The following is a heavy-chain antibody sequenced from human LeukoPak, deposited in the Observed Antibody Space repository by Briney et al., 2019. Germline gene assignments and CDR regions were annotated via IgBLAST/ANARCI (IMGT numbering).Heavy chain of an antibody. CDR1: GGSFSGYY. CDR3: ARAVIYSSSYIDY. V-gene: IGHV4-34*01. CDR2: INHSGST. Sequence: PSETLSLTCAVYGGSFSGYYWSWIRQPPGKGLEWIGEINHSGSTNYNPSLKSRVTISVDTSKNQFSPKLSSVTAADTAVYYCARAVIYSSSYIDYWGQGTLVTVSS. J-gene: IGHJ4*02. D-gene: IGHD6-13*01.